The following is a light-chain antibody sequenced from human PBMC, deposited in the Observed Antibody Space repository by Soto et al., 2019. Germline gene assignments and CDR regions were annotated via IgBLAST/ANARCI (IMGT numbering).Light chain of an antibody. V-gene: IGLV2-14*03. Sequence: QSALTQPASVSGSPGQSIAISCTGTSSDVGAFNYVSWYQQHPGKAPKFMIFDVSSRPSGVSDRFSGSKSGNTASLTISGLQTEDDADYYCASYTTSSTYVFGTGTKVTVL. CDR2: DVS. J-gene: IGLJ1*01. CDR1: SSDVGAFNY. CDR3: ASYTTSSTYV.